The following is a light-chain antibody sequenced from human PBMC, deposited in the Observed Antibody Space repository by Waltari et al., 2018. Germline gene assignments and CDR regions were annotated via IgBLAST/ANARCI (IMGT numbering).Light chain of an antibody. CDR2: VNSDGSH. J-gene: IGLJ3*02. Sequence: QLVLTQSPSASASLGASVKLTCPPSSEHSSNVDAWLQQRPEKGPRYPMKVNSDGSHSKGDEIPDRFSGSSSGAERYLTISSLQSEDEADYYCQTGGHGTWVFGGGTKLTVL. CDR3: QTGGHGTWV. V-gene: IGLV4-69*01. CDR1: SEHSSNV.